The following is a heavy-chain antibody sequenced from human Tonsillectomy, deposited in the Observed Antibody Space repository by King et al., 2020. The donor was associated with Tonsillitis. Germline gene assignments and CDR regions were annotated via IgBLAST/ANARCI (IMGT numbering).Heavy chain of an antibody. V-gene: IGHV3-30*02. CDR1: GFTFNDYG. CDR3: AKRHHDSSGYYSGFDS. CDR2: IRDDENNK. Sequence: VQLVESGGGVVQPGGSLRPSCATSGFTFNDYGMSWIRQAPGKGLEWVAYIRDDENNKYHADSVTGRFTISRDDSRNKLYLQMNSLRTEDTAVYYCAKRHHDSSGYYSGFDSWGQGTRVTVSS. J-gene: IGHJ4*02. D-gene: IGHD3-22*01.